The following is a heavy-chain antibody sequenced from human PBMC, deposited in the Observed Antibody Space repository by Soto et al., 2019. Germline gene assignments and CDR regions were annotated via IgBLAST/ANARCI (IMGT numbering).Heavy chain of an antibody. Sequence: GGSLIQSYAASGVIVRSSYMSWARQAPGRGLEWVSLIYSDGPTYHADSVKGRFTISRHNSNNTLYLQMNSLRAEDTAVYYCARVAVAGPFDYWRQGT. CDR3: ARVAVAGPFDY. V-gene: IGHV3-53*04. CDR2: IYSDGPT. CDR1: GVIVRSSY. D-gene: IGHD6-19*01. J-gene: IGHJ4*02.